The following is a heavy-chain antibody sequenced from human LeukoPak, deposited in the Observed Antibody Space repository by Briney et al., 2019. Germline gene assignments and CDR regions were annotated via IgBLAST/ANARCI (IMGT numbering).Heavy chain of an antibody. V-gene: IGHV4-34*01. J-gene: IGHJ4*02. Sequence: SETLSLTCAVYGGSFSGYHWNWIRQSPGKGLERIGEINHRGRTNYNPSLKNRVTISVETSKNQFSLKLSSVTAADTAIYYCARDPTTVVTTPYYFDFWGQGTLVTVSS. CDR3: ARDPTTVVTTPYYFDF. D-gene: IGHD4-23*01. CDR2: INHRGRT. CDR1: GGSFSGYH.